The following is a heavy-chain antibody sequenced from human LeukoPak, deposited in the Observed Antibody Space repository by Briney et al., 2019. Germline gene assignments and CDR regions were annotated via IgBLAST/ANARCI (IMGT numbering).Heavy chain of an antibody. D-gene: IGHD6-13*01. Sequence: PSETLSLTCAVYDESFNDYYWSWIRQPPGKGLEWIGEIHHSGSTKYNPSLKSRVTISVDTSKSQFSLKLSSVTAADTAMYYCASSSSWIWFDPWGQGTLVTASS. CDR3: ASSSSWIWFDP. V-gene: IGHV4-34*01. CDR2: IHHSGST. J-gene: IGHJ5*02. CDR1: DESFNDYY.